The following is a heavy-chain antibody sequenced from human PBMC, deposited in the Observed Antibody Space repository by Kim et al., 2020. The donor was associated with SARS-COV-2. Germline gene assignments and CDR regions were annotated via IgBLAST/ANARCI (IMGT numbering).Heavy chain of an antibody. CDR2: IKSKSDGGTT. V-gene: IGHV3-15*01. J-gene: IGHJ4*02. D-gene: IGHD5-18*01. Sequence: GGSLRLSCAASGFSSTNAWMNWVRQAPGRGLEWVGRIKSKSDGGTTDNAAPVNGRFTISRDESKNTLYLQMTSLKTEDTAVYYCTTGIQPARPYYFDHWGQGTLVTVSS. CDR3: TTGIQPARPYYFDH. CDR1: GFSSTNAW.